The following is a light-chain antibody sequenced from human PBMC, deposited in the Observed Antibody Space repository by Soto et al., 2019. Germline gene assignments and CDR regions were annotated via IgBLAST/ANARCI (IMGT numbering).Light chain of an antibody. J-gene: IGKJ3*01. CDR3: HQYNSWPRGT. V-gene: IGKV3-20*01. CDR1: QSVKSNY. CDR2: AAS. Sequence: EIVLTQSPGTLSLSPGERATLSCRASQSVKSNYLAWYQQKPGQAPRLLIYAASSRATGIPDRFRGSGSGTDFTLTISSLQSEDSAVYYCHQYNSWPRGTFGPGTKVEIK.